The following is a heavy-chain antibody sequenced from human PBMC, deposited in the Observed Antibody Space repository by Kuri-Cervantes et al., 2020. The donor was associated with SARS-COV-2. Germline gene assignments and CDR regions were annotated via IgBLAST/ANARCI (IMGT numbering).Heavy chain of an antibody. CDR3: ARAQLRFLEWSFDY. CDR2: INHSGST. Sequence: ETLSLPCAVYGGSFSGYYWSWIRQPPGKGLEWIGEINHSGSTNYNPSLKSRVTISVDTSRNQVSRKLSSVPAADTAVYYCARAQLRFLEWSFDYWGQGTLVIVSS. V-gene: IGHV4-34*01. J-gene: IGHJ4*02. D-gene: IGHD3-3*01. CDR1: GGSFSGYY.